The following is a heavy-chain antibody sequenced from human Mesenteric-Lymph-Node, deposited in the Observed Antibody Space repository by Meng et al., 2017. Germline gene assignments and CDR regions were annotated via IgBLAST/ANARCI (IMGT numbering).Heavy chain of an antibody. CDR3: ATGPTTYFDH. CDR2: IYYSGST. CDR1: VGSTSSHEYY. Sequence: HVELRDSAQRLMRPPECFLCTFTVYVGSTSSHEYYWSWIRQPPGEGLELIGYIYYSGSTYYNPSLKSRVTISVDTSKNQFSLKLSSVTAADTALYYCATGPTTYFDHWGQGTLVTVSS. D-gene: IGHD2/OR15-2a*01. V-gene: IGHV4-30-4*01. J-gene: IGHJ4*02.